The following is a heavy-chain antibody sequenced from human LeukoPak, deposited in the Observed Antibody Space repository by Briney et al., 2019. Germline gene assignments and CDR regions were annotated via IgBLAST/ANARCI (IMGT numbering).Heavy chain of an antibody. J-gene: IGHJ1*01. Sequence: GASVKVSCKASGYTFTSYDINWVRQATGQGLEWMGWMNPNSGNTGYAQKFQGRVTMTRNTSISTAYMELSSLRSEDTAVYYCARGYDYLYAEYFQHWGQGTLLTVSS. D-gene: IGHD4-11*01. CDR2: MNPNSGNT. CDR3: ARGYDYLYAEYFQH. CDR1: GYTFTSYD. V-gene: IGHV1-8*01.